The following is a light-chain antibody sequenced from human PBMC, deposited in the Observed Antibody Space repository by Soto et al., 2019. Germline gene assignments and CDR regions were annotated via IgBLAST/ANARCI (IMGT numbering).Light chain of an antibody. V-gene: IGKV2-28*01. J-gene: IGKJ2*01. CDR3: MQALQTPLYT. CDR2: LGS. Sequence: DMVMTQSPLSLPVTPGEPASISCRSSQSLLHSNGYNYLHWYLQKPGQSPQLLIYLGSNRASGVPDRLSGSGSGTDFTLKISRVEAEDVGVYYCMQALQTPLYTFGQGTKLEIE. CDR1: QSLLHSNGYNY.